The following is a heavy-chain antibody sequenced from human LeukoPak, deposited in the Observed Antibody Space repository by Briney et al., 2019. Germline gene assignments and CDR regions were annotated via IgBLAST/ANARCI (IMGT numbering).Heavy chain of an antibody. Sequence: PGGSLRLSCAASGFTFSNYYMHWVRQAPGKGLVWVSHINSDGSNINYADSVKGRFTISRDNAKNTLYLQMNSLRVEDTAVYYCGRGDLPAAVDDWGQGTLVTVSS. J-gene: IGHJ4*02. CDR3: GRGDLPAAVDD. D-gene: IGHD2-2*01. CDR2: INSDGSNI. CDR1: GFTFSNYY. V-gene: IGHV3-74*01.